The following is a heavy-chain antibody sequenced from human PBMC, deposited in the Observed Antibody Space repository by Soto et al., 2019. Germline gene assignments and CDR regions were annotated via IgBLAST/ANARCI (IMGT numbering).Heavy chain of an antibody. CDR2: IWYDGSNK. D-gene: IGHD4-17*01. V-gene: IGHV3-33*08. CDR1: GFTVNSHY. CDR3: ARISTVTTLDYYYYGMDV. J-gene: IGHJ6*02. Sequence: GGSLRLSCAVSGFTVNSHYMSWVRQAPGKGLEWVAVIWYDGSNKYYADSVKGRFTISRDNSKNTLYLQMNSLRAEDTAVYYCARISTVTTLDYYYYGMDVWGQGTTVTVSS.